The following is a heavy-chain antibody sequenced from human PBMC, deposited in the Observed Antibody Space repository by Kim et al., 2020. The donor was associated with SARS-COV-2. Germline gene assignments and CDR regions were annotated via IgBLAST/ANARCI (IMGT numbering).Heavy chain of an antibody. V-gene: IGHV3-23*01. CDR1: GFTFSSYA. CDR3: AKSVGVIAAAGTVWFDP. J-gene: IGHJ5*02. CDR2: ISGSGGST. D-gene: IGHD6-13*01. Sequence: GGSLRLSCAASGFTFSSYAMSWVRQAPGKGLEWVSAISGSGGSTYYADSVKGRFTISRDNSKNTLYLQMNSLRAEDTAVYYCAKSVGVIAAAGTVWFDPWGQGTLVTVSS.